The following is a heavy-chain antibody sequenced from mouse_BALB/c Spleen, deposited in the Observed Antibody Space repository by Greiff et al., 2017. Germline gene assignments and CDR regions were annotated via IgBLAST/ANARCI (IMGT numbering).Heavy chain of an antibody. V-gene: IGHV5-17*02. D-gene: IGHD1-2*01. Sequence: EVKLEESGGGLVQPGGSRKLSCAASGFTFSSFGMHWVRQAPEKGLEWVAYISSGSSTIYYADTVKGRFTISRDNPKNTLFLQMTSLRSEDTAMYYCARDYGSHFDYWGQGTTLTVSS. J-gene: IGHJ2*01. CDR3: ARDYGSHFDY. CDR2: ISSGSSTI. CDR1: GFTFSSFG.